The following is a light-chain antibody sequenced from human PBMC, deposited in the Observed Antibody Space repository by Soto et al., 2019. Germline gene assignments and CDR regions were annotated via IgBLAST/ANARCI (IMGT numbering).Light chain of an antibody. Sequence: QLVLTQSPSASASLGASVKLTCTLSSGHSSYAIAWHQQQPEKGPRYLMNLNSDGSHSKGDGIPDRFSGSSSGAERYLTSSSLQSEEEADYYCQTWGTGFRVFGGGTKLTVL. CDR3: QTWGTGFRV. J-gene: IGLJ3*02. V-gene: IGLV4-69*01. CDR1: SGHSSYA. CDR2: LNSDGSH.